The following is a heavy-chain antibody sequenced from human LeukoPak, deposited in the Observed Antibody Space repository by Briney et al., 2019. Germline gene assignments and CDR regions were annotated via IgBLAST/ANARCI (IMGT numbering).Heavy chain of an antibody. CDR1: GGTFSSYA. Sequence: EASVKVSCKASGGTFSSYAISWVRQAPGQGLEWMGGIIPIFGTANYAQRFQGRVTVTADKSTSTAYMELSSLRSEDTAVCYCARGPSIAARPDFDYWGQGTLVTVSS. CDR3: ARGPSIAARPDFDY. J-gene: IGHJ4*02. V-gene: IGHV1-69*06. CDR2: IIPIFGTA. D-gene: IGHD6-6*01.